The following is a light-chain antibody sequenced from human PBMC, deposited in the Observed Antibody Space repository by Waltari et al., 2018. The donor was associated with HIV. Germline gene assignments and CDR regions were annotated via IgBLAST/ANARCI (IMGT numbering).Light chain of an antibody. Sequence: QSALTPPASVSGFPGQTINISCTGISTDSRFYNIVSWYQQHPGSVPRLIIYDIDSRPSGISDHFSGSRSGDSASLTISGLQSGDEAHYFCASNRLDSTLVFGGGTKLTIL. V-gene: IGLV2-14*03. J-gene: IGLJ2*01. CDR1: STDSRFYNI. CDR2: DID. CDR3: ASNRLDSTLV.